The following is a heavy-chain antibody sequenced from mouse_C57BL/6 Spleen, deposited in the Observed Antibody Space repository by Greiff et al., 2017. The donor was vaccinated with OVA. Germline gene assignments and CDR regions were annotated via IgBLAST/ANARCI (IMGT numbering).Heavy chain of an antibody. CDR3: ARSGSSGYGQNFDH. Sequence: QVQLQQPGAELVKPGASVKLSCKASGYTFTSYWMHWVKQRPGQGLEWIGMIHPNSGSTNYNEKFKSKATLTVDKSSSTAYMQLSSLTSEDSAVYYCARSGSSGYGQNFDHWGQGTTLTVSS. J-gene: IGHJ2*01. CDR2: IHPNSGST. D-gene: IGHD3-2*02. CDR1: GYTFTSYW. V-gene: IGHV1-64*01.